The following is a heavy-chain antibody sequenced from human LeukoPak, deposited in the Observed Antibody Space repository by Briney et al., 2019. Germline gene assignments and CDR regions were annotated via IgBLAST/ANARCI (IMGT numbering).Heavy chain of an antibody. CDR2: ISSSSSYI. D-gene: IGHD6-13*01. V-gene: IGHV3-21*01. CDR1: GFTFSSYS. J-gene: IGHJ6*02. CDR3: ASPRRRIAAAGGTLYGMDV. Sequence: PGGSLRLSCAASGFTFSSYSMNWVRQAPGKGLEWVSSISSSSSYIYYADSVKGRFTISRDNAKNSLYLQMNSLRAEDTAVYYCASPRRRIAAAGGTLYGMDVWGQGTTVTVSS.